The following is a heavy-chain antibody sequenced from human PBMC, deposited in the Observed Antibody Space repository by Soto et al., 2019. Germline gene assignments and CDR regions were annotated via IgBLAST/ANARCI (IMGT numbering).Heavy chain of an antibody. CDR1: GGSISSSSYY. J-gene: IGHJ4*02. CDR3: ARQWTAGPPLDY. Sequence: SETLSLTCTVSGGSISSSSYYWGWIRQPPGKGLEWIGSIYYSGSTYYNPSLKSRATISVDTSKNQFSLKLSSVTAADTAVYYCARQWTAGPPLDYWGQGTLVTVSS. D-gene: IGHD5-12*01. CDR2: IYYSGST. V-gene: IGHV4-39*01.